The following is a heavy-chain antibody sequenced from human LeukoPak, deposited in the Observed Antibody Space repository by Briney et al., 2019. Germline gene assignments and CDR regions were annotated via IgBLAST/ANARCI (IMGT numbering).Heavy chain of an antibody. J-gene: IGHJ4*02. Sequence: GASVKVSCKASGGTFSSYAISWVRQAPGQGLEWMGGIIPIFGTANYAQKFQGRVTITADESTSTAYMELSSLRSEDTAVYYCAREGHYYGSGSFDYWGQGTLVTVSS. CDR2: IIPIFGTA. D-gene: IGHD3-10*01. CDR3: AREGHYYGSGSFDY. V-gene: IGHV1-69*13. CDR1: GGTFSSYA.